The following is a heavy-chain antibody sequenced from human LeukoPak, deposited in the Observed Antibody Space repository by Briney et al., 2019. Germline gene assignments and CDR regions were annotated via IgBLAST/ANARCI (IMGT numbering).Heavy chain of an antibody. CDR2: INQGGSEN. D-gene: IGHD3-3*01. CDR3: ARARRPYYDFWSGYSYYFDY. V-gene: IGHV3-7*03. J-gene: IGHJ4*02. Sequence: GGSLRLFCETSGFTFSTYWMTWVRQAPGKGLEWVANINQGGSENNYVDSVKGRFTISRDNAKASLDLQLNSLRVEDTAVYYCARARRPYYDFWSGYSYYFDYWGQGTLVAVSS. CDR1: GFTFSTYW.